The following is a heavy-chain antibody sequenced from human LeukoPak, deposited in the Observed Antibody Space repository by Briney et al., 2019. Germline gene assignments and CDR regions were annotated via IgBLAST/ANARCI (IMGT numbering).Heavy chain of an antibody. V-gene: IGHV4-39*01. D-gene: IGHD3-22*01. CDR2: IYYTRST. CDR1: GGSISSSSYY. Sequence: PSETLSLTCTVSGGSISSSSYYWGWIRQPPGKGLEWIGSIYYTRSTYYNPSLKSRVTISVDTSKNQFSLKLTSVTAADTAVYYCARGVTMIVVVIHDWYFDLWGRGTLVAVSS. J-gene: IGHJ2*01. CDR3: ARGVTMIVVVIHDWYFDL.